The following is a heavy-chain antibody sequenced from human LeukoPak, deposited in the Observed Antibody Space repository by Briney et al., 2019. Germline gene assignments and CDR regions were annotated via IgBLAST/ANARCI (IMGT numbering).Heavy chain of an antibody. Sequence: PSETLSLTCTVSGGSISSSSYHWGWIRQPPGKGLEWIGSIYYSGSTYYNPSLKSRVTISVDTSKNQFSLKLSSVTAADTAVYYCARVLSDYSINFDYWGQGTLVTVSS. CDR3: ARVLSDYSINFDY. V-gene: IGHV4-39*07. CDR1: GGSISSSSYH. CDR2: IYYSGST. J-gene: IGHJ4*02. D-gene: IGHD4-11*01.